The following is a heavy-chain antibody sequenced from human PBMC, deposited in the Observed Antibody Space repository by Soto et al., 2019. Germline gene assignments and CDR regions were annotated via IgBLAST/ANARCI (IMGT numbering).Heavy chain of an antibody. V-gene: IGHV3-33*01. D-gene: IGHD5-18*01. CDR3: ATSGYSYPRPGDYFDY. Sequence: PGGSLRLSCAASGFTFSSYGMHWVRQAPGKGLEWVAVIWYDGSNKYYADSVKGRFTISRDNSKNTLYLQMNSLRAEDTAVYYCATSGYSYPRPGDYFDYWGQGTLVTVSS. J-gene: IGHJ4*02. CDR1: GFTFSSYG. CDR2: IWYDGSNK.